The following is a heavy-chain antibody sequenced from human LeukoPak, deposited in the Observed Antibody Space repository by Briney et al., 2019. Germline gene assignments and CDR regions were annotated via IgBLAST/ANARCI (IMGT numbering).Heavy chain of an antibody. CDR1: GGSISSYY. D-gene: IGHD6-19*01. CDR2: IYHSGSN. J-gene: IGHJ6*03. V-gene: IGHV4-38-2*02. Sequence: SETLSLTCTVSGGSISSYYWGWIRQPPGKGLEWIGSIYHSGSNYYNPSLKSRVTISVDTSKNQFSLKLSSVTAADTAVYYCAREVRAVAVTEGYYYYYYYMDVWGKGTTVTVSS. CDR3: AREVRAVAVTEGYYYYYYYMDV.